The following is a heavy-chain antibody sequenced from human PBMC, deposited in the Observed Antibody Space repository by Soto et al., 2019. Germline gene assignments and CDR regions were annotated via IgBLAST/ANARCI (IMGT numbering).Heavy chain of an antibody. J-gene: IGHJ4*02. Sequence: QVQLQESGPGLVKPSETLSLTCTVSGGSVSSGSYYWSWIRQPPGKGLEWIGYIYYSGSTNYNPSPKSRVTIXXDXSXXQFSLKLSSVTAADTAVYYCARDRHYYDSSRGFDYWGQGTLVTVSS. V-gene: IGHV4-61*01. CDR1: GGSVSSGSYY. CDR2: IYYSGST. CDR3: ARDRHYYDSSRGFDY. D-gene: IGHD3-22*01.